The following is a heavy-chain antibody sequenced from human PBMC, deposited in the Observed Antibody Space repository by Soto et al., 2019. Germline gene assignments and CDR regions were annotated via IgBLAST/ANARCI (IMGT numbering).Heavy chain of an antibody. D-gene: IGHD3-22*01. CDR1: GFSFRDYD. J-gene: IGHJ6*02. CDR3: ARAYLGRLPRRADYYDALDV. V-gene: IGHV3-13*05. Sequence: EVQLVESGGGSVQPGGSLRLSCAASGFSFRDYDMHWVRQRTGKGLEWVSALGAARDPYYVGSVKGRFSVSRDNAQNALFRHMNTLSVDDTAVYFCARAYLGRLPRRADYYDALDVGGRGTTVTVS. CDR2: LGAARDP.